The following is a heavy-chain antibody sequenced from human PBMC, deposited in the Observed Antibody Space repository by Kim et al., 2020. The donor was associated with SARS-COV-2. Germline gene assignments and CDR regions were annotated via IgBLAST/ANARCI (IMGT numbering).Heavy chain of an antibody. J-gene: IGHJ6*02. D-gene: IGHD6-19*01. CDR1: GGSISSSSYY. V-gene: IGHV4-39*01. CDR2: IYYSGST. Sequence: SETLSLTCTVSGGSISSSSYYWGWIRQPPGKGLEWIGSIYYSGSTYYNPSLKSRVTISVDTSKNQFSLKLSSVTAADTAVYYCARRRRVAVAGKEWGMDVWGQGTTVTVSS. CDR3: ARRRRVAVAGKEWGMDV.